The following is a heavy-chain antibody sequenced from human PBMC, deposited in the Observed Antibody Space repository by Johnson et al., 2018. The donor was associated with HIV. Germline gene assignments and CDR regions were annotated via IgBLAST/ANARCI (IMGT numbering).Heavy chain of an antibody. CDR1: GFTVSSNY. CDR3: ASFAAAGDAFDI. D-gene: IGHD6-13*01. Sequence: VQLVESGGGLIQPGGSLRLSCAASGFTVSSNYMSWVRQAPGKGLEWVSVIYSGGSTYYADSVKDRFTISRDNSMNTLYLQLSSLRAEDTAVYYCASFAAAGDAFDIWGQGTMVTVSS. CDR2: IYSGGST. V-gene: IGHV3-66*03. J-gene: IGHJ3*02.